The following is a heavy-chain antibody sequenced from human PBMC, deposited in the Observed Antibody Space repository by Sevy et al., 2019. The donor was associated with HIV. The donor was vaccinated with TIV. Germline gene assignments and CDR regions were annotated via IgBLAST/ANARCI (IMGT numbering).Heavy chain of an antibody. Sequence: GGSLRLSCTASGFTFADYGMGWFRQAPGKGLEWVGFIRGKAHGGTTEYAAPVKGRFTISRDDSKSIAYLQMNSLKNEDTAVYFCSRNGEDYYDILTGQFHFDYWGQGALVTVSS. J-gene: IGHJ4*02. CDR3: SRNGEDYYDILTGQFHFDY. D-gene: IGHD3-9*01. CDR2: IRGKAHGGTT. CDR1: GFTFADYG. V-gene: IGHV3-49*03.